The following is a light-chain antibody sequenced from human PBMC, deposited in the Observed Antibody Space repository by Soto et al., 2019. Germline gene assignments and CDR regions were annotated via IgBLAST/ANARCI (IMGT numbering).Light chain of an antibody. CDR1: QTISSW. CDR3: QQYNSYST. Sequence: EIQMTQSPSTLSASVGDRVTITCRASQTISSWLAWYQQKPGKAPKLLIYKASTLKSGVPSRFSGSGSGTEFTLTISSLQPDDFATYYCQQYNSYSTFGQGTKVDI. CDR2: KAS. V-gene: IGKV1-5*03. J-gene: IGKJ1*01.